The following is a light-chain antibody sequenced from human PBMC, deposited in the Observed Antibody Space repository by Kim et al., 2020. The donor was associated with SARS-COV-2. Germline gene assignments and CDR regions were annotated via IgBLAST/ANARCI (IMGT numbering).Light chain of an antibody. CDR2: DVS. CDR1: QSVSSF. J-gene: IGKJ5*01. V-gene: IGKV3-11*01. Sequence: EIVLTQSPATLSLSPGERATLSCRASQSVSSFVNWYQQKPGQAPRLLMYDVSNRATGIPARFSGSGSGTDFTLTISSLEPEDFAVYYCQQRGDWPPTFGQGTRLEIK. CDR3: QQRGDWPPT.